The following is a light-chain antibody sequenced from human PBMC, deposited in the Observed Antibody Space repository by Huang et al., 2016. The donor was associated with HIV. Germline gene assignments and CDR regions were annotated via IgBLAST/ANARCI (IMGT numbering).Light chain of an antibody. CDR2: DAS. J-gene: IGKJ4*01. Sequence: STRSVLPGETAALSRGARQTMMNELAGYQQNTGQAPRRLVDDASNRATGIPARLSGSGSGTDFTRTISSLEPEDFAVYYCQQRGDWPLTFGGGTKVEIK. V-gene: IGKV3-11*01. CDR1: QTMMNE. CDR3: QQRGDWPLT.